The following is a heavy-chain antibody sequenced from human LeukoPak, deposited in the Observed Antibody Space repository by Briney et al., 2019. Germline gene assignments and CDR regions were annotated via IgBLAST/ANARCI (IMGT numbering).Heavy chain of an antibody. J-gene: IGHJ4*02. CDR3: XXXXXXSSCEMILDY. V-gene: IGHV3-23*01. Sequence: GGSLRLSCAASGFTFRNYGMHWVRQAPGKGLEWVSAISSSTITTLYAGSVKGRFTISRDNSKNTLYLQMNSLRAEDTAVYYCXXXXXXSSCEMILDYWGQGTLVTVSS. CDR1: GFTFRNYG. CDR2: ISSSTITT. D-gene: IGHD3-16*01.